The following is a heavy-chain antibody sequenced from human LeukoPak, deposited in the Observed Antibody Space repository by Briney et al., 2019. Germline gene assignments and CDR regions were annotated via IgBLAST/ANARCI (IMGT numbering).Heavy chain of an antibody. V-gene: IGHV4-59*01. J-gene: IGHJ5*02. CDR2: IYYDGST. D-gene: IGHD6-19*01. CDR3: ARGAVAGKMSWFDP. CDR1: GGSISSYY. Sequence: SETLSLTCTVSGGSISSYYWSWIRQPPGKGLEWIGYIYYDGSTNYNPSLKSRVTISVDTSKNQFSLNLSSVTAADTAVYYCARGAVAGKMSWFDPWGQGTLVTVSS.